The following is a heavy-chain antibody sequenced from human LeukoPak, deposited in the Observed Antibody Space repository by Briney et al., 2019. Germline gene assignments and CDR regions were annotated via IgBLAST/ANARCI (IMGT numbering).Heavy chain of an antibody. V-gene: IGHV3-21*01. CDR2: ISSSSSYI. J-gene: IGHJ6*03. CDR1: GFTFSSYS. CDR3: ARAEQLVRYYYYMDV. D-gene: IGHD6-6*01. Sequence: PGGSLRLSCEASGFTFSSYSMNWVRQAPGKGLEWVSSISSSSSYIYYADSVKGRFTISRDNAKNSLYLQMNSLRAEDTAVYYCARAEQLVRYYYYMDVWGKGTTVTVSS.